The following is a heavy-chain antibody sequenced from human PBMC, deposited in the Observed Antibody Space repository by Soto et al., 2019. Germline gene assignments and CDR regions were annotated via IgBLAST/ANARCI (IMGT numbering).Heavy chain of an antibody. CDR2: IYYSGST. V-gene: IGHV4-59*01. CDR3: ARDTGGAAAGTGNYYYYYMDV. D-gene: IGHD6-13*01. J-gene: IGHJ6*03. Sequence: SETLSLTCTVSGGSISSYYWSWIRQPPGKGLEWIGYIYYSGSTNYNPSLKSRVTISVDTSKNQFSLKLSSVTAADTAVYYCARDTGGAAAGTGNYYYYYMDVWGKGTTVTVSS. CDR1: GGSISSYY.